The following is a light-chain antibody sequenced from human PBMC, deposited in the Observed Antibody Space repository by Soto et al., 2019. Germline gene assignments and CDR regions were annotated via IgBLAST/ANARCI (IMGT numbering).Light chain of an antibody. Sequence: EIVLTQSPATLSLSPGERATLSCRASRSVSSNLAWYQQKPGQAPRLLIFDAYNRATGIPGRFSGSGSGTDFTLTISSLEPEDFAVYYCQQRSNWPLTFGGGTKVEIK. CDR1: RSVSSN. J-gene: IGKJ4*01. CDR2: DAY. V-gene: IGKV3-11*01. CDR3: QQRSNWPLT.